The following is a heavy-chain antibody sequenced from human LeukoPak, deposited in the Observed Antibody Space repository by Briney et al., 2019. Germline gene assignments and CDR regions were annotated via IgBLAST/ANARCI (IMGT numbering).Heavy chain of an antibody. CDR1: GFTFSSYS. J-gene: IGHJ6*02. CDR2: ISSSSSYI. V-gene: IGHV3-21*01. D-gene: IGHD5-18*01. Sequence: GGSLRLSCAASGFTFSSYSMNWVRQAPGKGLEWVSSISSSSSYIYYADSVEGRFTISRDNAKNSLYLQMNSLRAEDTAVYYCASTGYSDDYYYGMDVWGQGTTVTVSS. CDR3: ASTGYSDDYYYGMDV.